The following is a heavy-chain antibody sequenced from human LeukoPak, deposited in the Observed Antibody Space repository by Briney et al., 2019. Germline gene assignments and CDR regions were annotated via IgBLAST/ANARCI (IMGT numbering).Heavy chain of an antibody. CDR3: ARDTRYSPDY. CDR2: IDSDGSST. D-gene: IGHD1-1*01. CDR1: GFTFSSYA. Sequence: PGGSLRLSCAASGFTFSSYAMSWVRRAPGKGLVWVSRIDSDGSSTNYADSVKGRFTISRDNAKNTLYLQMNSLRAEDTAVYYCARDTRYSPDYWGQGTLVTVSS. J-gene: IGHJ4*02. V-gene: IGHV3-74*01.